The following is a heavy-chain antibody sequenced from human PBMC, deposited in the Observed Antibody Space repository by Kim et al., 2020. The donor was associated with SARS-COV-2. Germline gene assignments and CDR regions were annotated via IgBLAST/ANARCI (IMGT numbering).Heavy chain of an antibody. Sequence: SETLSLTCTVSGYSISSGYYWGWIRQPPGKGLEWIGSIYHSGSTYYNPSLKSRVTISVDTSKNQFSPKLSSVTAADTAVYYCARLRFDSSGYYNYGYYFDYWGQGTLVTVSS. CDR1: GYSISSGYY. J-gene: IGHJ4*02. CDR2: IYHSGST. V-gene: IGHV4-38-2*02. D-gene: IGHD3-22*01. CDR3: ARLRFDSSGYYNYGYYFDY.